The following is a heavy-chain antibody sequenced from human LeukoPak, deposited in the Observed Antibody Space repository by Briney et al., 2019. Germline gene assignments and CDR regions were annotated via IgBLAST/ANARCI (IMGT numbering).Heavy chain of an antibody. Sequence: PGGSLRLSCAASGFTFSSYEMNWVRQAPGRGLEWVSAISGSGINTYYVDSVKGRFTISRDNSKNTLYLQMNSLRAEDTAVYYCAKKTVVTALPRVFDPWGQGTLVTVSS. CDR3: AKKTVVTALPRVFDP. CDR1: GFTFSSYE. CDR2: ISGSGINT. D-gene: IGHD4-23*01. J-gene: IGHJ5*02. V-gene: IGHV3-23*01.